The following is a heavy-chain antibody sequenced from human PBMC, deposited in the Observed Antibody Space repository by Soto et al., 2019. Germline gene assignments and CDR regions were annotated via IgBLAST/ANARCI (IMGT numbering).Heavy chain of an antibody. CDR3: ARDDGLSSTNVKAFDI. Sequence: ELQLVESGGGLVEPGGSLRLSCAASGFPFSRYYMNWVRQAPGKGLEWVSSISTTSTYTHYADSLKGRFTISRDNAKKLLYLQMDSLRAEDTAVYYCARDDGLSSTNVKAFDIWGQGTKVTVSS. J-gene: IGHJ3*02. CDR1: GFPFSRYY. V-gene: IGHV3-21*02. D-gene: IGHD2-2*01. CDR2: ISTTSTYT.